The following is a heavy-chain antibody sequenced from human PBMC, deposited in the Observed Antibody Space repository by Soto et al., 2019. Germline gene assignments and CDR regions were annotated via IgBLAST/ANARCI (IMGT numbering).Heavy chain of an antibody. V-gene: IGHV3-33*01. Sequence: GGSLRLSCAASGFTFRSYGMHWVRQAPGKGLEWVAVIWYDGSNKYYADSVKGRFTISRDNSKNTLYLQMNSLRAEDTAVYYCARDKARYFDWLLEAYGMDVWGQGTTVTVSS. CDR1: GFTFRSYG. D-gene: IGHD3-9*01. CDR2: IWYDGSNK. CDR3: ARDKARYFDWLLEAYGMDV. J-gene: IGHJ6*02.